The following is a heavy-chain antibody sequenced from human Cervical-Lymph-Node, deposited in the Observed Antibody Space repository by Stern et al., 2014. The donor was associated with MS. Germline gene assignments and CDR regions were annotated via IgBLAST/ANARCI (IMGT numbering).Heavy chain of an antibody. J-gene: IGHJ6*02. CDR3: ARDDYYGSGRIDYYYYGMDV. CDR1: GFTFSTYW. D-gene: IGHD3-10*01. CDR2: IKQDGSET. Sequence: EVQLVETGGGLVQPGGSLRLSCAGSGFTFSTYWMTWVRQAPGKGLEWVATIKQDGSETCYVDSVKGRFTISRDNAKNSLFLQMNSLRAEDTALYYCARDDYYGSGRIDYYYYGMDVWGHGTTVAVSS. V-gene: IGHV3-7*01.